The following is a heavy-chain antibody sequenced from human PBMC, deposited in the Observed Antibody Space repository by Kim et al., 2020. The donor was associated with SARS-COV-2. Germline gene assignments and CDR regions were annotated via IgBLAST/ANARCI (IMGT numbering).Heavy chain of an antibody. CDR3: ARGGGDYYYGMDV. V-gene: IGHV1-69*01. Sequence: YAQEVQGGVTITADESTSTAYMELSSLRSEDTAVYYCARGGGDYYYGMDVWGQGTTVTVSS. J-gene: IGHJ6*02.